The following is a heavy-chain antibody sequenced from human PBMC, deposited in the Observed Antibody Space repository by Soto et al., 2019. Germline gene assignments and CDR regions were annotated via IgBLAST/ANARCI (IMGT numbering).Heavy chain of an antibody. V-gene: IGHV2-5*02. CDR1: GFSLSTSGVG. J-gene: IGHJ6*02. CDR2: IYWDDDK. CDR3: AHMGIVVVGAPWSPREGMDV. Sequence: QITLKESGPTLVKPTQTLTLTCTFSGFSLSTSGVGVGWIRQPPGKALEWLALIYWDDDKRYSPSLKSRLTNNKYTSKNPVVLTMTNMDPVDTATYYCAHMGIVVVGAPWSPREGMDVWGQGTTVTVSS. D-gene: IGHD2-15*01.